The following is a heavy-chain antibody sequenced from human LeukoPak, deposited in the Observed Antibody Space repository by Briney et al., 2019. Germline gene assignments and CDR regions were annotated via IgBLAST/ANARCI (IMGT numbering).Heavy chain of an antibody. CDR2: IYYSGST. CDR3: AKEVARRTGGFDP. D-gene: IGHD3/OR15-3a*01. J-gene: IGHJ5*02. V-gene: IGHV4-39*07. Sequence: SETLSLTCTVSGGSISSSSYYWGWIRQPPGKGLEWIGSIYYSGSTYYNPSLKSRVTISVDTSKNQFSLKLNSVTATDTAVYYCAKEVARRTGGFDPWGQGTLVTVSS. CDR1: GGSISSSSYY.